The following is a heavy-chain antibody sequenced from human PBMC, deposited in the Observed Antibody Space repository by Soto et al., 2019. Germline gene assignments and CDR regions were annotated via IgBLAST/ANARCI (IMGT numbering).Heavy chain of an antibody. J-gene: IGHJ5*02. CDR3: ARYGSGSSVWFDP. V-gene: IGHV4-59*01. CDR2: IYYSGST. Sequence: SETLSLTCTVSGGSISSYYWSWIRQPPGKGLEWIGYIYYSGSTNYNPSLRSRVTISVDTSKNQFSLKLSSVTAADTAVYYCARYGSGSSVWFDPWGQGTLVTVSS. CDR1: GGSISSYY. D-gene: IGHD3-10*01.